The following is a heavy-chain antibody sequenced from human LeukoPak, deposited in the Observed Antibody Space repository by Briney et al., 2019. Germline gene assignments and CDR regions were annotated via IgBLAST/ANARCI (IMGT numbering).Heavy chain of an antibody. CDR2: IYYSGST. J-gene: IGHJ5*02. D-gene: IGHD6-13*01. Sequence: SETLSLTCTVSGGSISSYYWSWIRQPPGKGLEWIGYIYYSGSTNYNPSLKSRVTISVDTSKNQFSLKLSSVTAADTAVYYCARHADPGYSSQFDPWGQGTLVTVSS. CDR1: GGSISSYY. CDR3: ARHADPGYSSQFDP. V-gene: IGHV4-59*08.